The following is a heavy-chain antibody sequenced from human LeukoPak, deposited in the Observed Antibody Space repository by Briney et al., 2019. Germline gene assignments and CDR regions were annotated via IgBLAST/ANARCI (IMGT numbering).Heavy chain of an antibody. V-gene: IGHV3-74*01. CDR3: ARVRYYESSGYFVDY. J-gene: IGHJ4*02. D-gene: IGHD3-22*01. CDR2: INTDGSST. Sequence: GGSLRLSCAASGFTFSSYWMHWVRQAPGKGLVWVSRINTDGSSTSYADSVKGRFTISRDNAKNTLYLQMNSLRAEDTAVYYCARVRYYESSGYFVDYWGQGTLVTVSS. CDR1: GFTFSSYW.